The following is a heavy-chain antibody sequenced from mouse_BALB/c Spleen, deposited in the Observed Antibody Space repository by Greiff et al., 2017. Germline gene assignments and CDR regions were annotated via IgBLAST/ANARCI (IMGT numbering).Heavy chain of an antibody. CDR2: ISYSGST. CDR1: GYSITSDYA. J-gene: IGHJ3*01. V-gene: IGHV3-2*02. Sequence: EVQLVESGPGLVKPSQSLSLTCTVTGYSITSDYAWNWIRQFPGNKLEWMGYISYSGSTSYNPSLKSRISITRDTSKNQFFLQLNSVTTEDTATYYCARKENSWFAYWGQGTLVTVSA. CDR3: ARKENSWFAY.